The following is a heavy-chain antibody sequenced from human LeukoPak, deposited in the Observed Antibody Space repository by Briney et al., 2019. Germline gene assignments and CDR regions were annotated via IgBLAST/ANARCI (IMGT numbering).Heavy chain of an antibody. CDR3: ARGLLGFRCSSWYELWFDP. CDR2: MNPNSGNT. V-gene: IGHV1-8*03. J-gene: IGHJ5*02. CDR1: GYTFTGYY. D-gene: IGHD6-13*01. Sequence: ASVKVSCKASGYTFTGYYMHWVRQATGQGLEWMGWMNPNSGNTGYAQKFQGRVTITRNTSISTAYMELSSLRSEDTAVYYCARGLLGFRCSSWYELWFDPWGQGTLVTVSS.